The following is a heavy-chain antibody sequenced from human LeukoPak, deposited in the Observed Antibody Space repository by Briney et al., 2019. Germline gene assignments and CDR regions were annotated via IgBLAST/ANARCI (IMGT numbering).Heavy chain of an antibody. CDR2: INANSGTR. Sequence: GGSLRLSCSASGFTFRDSAMTWVRQAPGKGLEWVSTINANSGTRSYAASVRGRFTISRDNSKNTLYLQLNTLRADDTAVYYCAGEHSARGPVPAANDYWGQGTLVTVSS. D-gene: IGHD2-2*01. J-gene: IGHJ4*02. V-gene: IGHV3-23*01. CDR1: GFTFRDSA. CDR3: AGEHSARGPVPAANDY.